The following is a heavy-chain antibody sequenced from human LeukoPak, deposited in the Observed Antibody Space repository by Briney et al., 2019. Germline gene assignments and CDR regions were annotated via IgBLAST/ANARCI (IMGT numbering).Heavy chain of an antibody. V-gene: IGHV4-59*01. CDR1: GGXISSYY. D-gene: IGHD3-3*01. J-gene: IGHJ4*02. CDR2: IYYSGST. Sequence: SETLSLTCTVSGGXISSYYCSWIRQPPGKGLEWIGYIYYSGSTNYNPSLKSRVTISVDTSKNQFSLKLSSVTAADTAVYYCARSTIFGVVFDYWGQGTLVTVSS. CDR3: ARSTIFGVVFDY.